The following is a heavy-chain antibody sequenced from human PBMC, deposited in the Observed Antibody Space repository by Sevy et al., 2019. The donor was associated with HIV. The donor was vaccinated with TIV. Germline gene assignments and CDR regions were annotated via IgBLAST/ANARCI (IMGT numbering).Heavy chain of an antibody. CDR1: GYTFTGYY. D-gene: IGHD2-2*01. Sequence: ASLKVSCKASGYTFTGYYMHWVRQAPGQGLEWMGRINPNSGGTNYAQKFQGRVTMTRDTSISTAYMELSRLRSDDTAVYYCARGVVVVPAARGYYYGMDVWGQGTTVTVSS. J-gene: IGHJ6*02. V-gene: IGHV1-2*06. CDR3: ARGVVVVPAARGYYYGMDV. CDR2: INPNSGGT.